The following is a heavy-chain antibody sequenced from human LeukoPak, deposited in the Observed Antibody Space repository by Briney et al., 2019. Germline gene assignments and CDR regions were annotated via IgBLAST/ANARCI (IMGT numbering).Heavy chain of an antibody. CDR3: VRGGPSTWS. CDR2: INDDGSDT. D-gene: IGHD2-15*01. Sequence: QNGGSLRLSCAASGFTFKLYWMHWVRQVPGKRPVWVSRINDDGSDTIYADSVRGRFTISRDDAKNTVYLQMNNLRAEDTAVYYCVRGGPSTWSWGQGTLVSVSS. V-gene: IGHV3-74*01. CDR1: GFTFKLYW. J-gene: IGHJ5*02.